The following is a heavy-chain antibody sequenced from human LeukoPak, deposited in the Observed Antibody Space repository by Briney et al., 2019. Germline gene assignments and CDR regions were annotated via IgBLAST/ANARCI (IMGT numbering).Heavy chain of an antibody. Sequence: SETLSLTCSVSGDSITSTSYYWGWIRQPPEKGLEWIGSVYYTGGTYYSPSLKSRVTISVDTSKNQFSLKLSSVTAADTAVYYCARDRRHDYGDYGFHWGQGTLVTVSS. CDR2: VYYTGGT. V-gene: IGHV4-39*02. CDR3: ARDRRHDYGDYGFH. CDR1: GDSITSTSYY. D-gene: IGHD4-17*01. J-gene: IGHJ4*02.